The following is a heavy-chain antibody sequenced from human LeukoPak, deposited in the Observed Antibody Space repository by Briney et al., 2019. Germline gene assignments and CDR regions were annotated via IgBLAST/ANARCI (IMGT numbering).Heavy chain of an antibody. CDR3: ATVLGYISWLLMNS. J-gene: IGHJ4*02. D-gene: IGHD3-22*01. CDR2: FNPEDGDT. CDR1: GCILIELS. Sequence: ASVKVSCKVSGCILIELSMHWVRQAPGKGLEWMGGFNPEDGDTIYAQNFQGRLTMTEDTSTHTAYMELSSLRSEDTAVYHCATVLGYISWLLMNSLVQGTLVTVSS. V-gene: IGHV1-24*01.